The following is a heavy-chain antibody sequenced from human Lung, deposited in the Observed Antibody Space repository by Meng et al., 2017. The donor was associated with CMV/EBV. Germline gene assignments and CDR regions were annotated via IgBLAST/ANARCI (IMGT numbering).Heavy chain of an antibody. Sequence: QVRLQESAPGRVNPSGTLPLTCAVSGGSMSSTNWWSWVRQPPGKGLEWIGEIYHSGSTNYNPSLKSRVSISVDKSKNQFSLKLSSVTAADTAVYYCARADKVRFDYWGQGTLVTVSS. CDR3: ARADKVRFDY. CDR1: GGSMSSTNW. V-gene: IGHV4-4*02. J-gene: IGHJ4*02. CDR2: IYHSGST.